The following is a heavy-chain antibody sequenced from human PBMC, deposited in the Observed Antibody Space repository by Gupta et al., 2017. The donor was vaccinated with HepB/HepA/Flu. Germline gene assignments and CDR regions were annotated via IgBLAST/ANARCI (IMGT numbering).Heavy chain of an antibody. J-gene: IGHJ6*02. CDR3: ATATPYRHIEYSSSVDEYYYYYGMDV. V-gene: IGHV1-69*04. CDR2: IIPILGIA. Sequence: QVQLVQSGAEVKKPGSSVKVSCKASGGTFSSYAISGLRQAPGQGLEWMGRIIPILGIANYAQKFQGRVTITADKSTSTAYMELSSLRSEDTAVYYCATATPYRHIEYSSSVDEYYYYYGMDVWGQGTTVTVSS. CDR1: GGTFSSYA. D-gene: IGHD6-6*01.